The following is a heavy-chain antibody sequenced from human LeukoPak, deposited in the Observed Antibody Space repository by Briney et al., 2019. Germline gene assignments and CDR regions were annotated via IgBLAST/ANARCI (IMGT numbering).Heavy chain of an antibody. J-gene: IGHJ6*03. CDR3: ARGEYSSSPYYYYYYTDV. Sequence: PSETLSLTCTVSGGSISSSSYYWGWIRQPPGKGLEWIGSIYYSGSTYYNPSLKSRVTISVDTSKNQFSLKLSSVTAADTAVYYCARGEYSSSPYYYYYYTDVWGKGTTVTVSS. CDR1: GGSISSSSYY. D-gene: IGHD6-6*01. V-gene: IGHV4-39*01. CDR2: IYYSGST.